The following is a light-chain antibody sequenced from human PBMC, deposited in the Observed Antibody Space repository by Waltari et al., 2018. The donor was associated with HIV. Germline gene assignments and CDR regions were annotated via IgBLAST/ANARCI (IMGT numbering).Light chain of an antibody. CDR1: STNIGNNL. Sequence: QSVLTQPPSASATPGQRVFIACSGGSTNIGNNLVHWFQQVPGMAPKLLIYSNSQRPSGVPDRFSGSKSGTSASLAITGLQSEDEADYFCASWDDSVNGVIFGGGTRVTVL. V-gene: IGLV1-44*01. CDR3: ASWDDSVNGVI. J-gene: IGLJ2*01. CDR2: SNS.